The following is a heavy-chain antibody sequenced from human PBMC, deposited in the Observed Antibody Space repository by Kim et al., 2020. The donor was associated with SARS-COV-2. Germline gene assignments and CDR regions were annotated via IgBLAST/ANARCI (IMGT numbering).Heavy chain of an antibody. CDR1: GDSVSSNSAA. J-gene: IGHJ2*01. CDR2: TYYRSKWYN. D-gene: IGHD3-10*01. CDR3: AREGLENGSGRDWYFDL. Sequence: SQTLSLTCAISGDSVSSNSAAWNWIRQSPSRGLEWLGRTYYRSKWYNDYAVSVKSRITINPDTSKNQFSLQLNSVTPEDTAVYYCAREGLENGSGRDWYFDLWGRGTLVTVSS. V-gene: IGHV6-1*01.